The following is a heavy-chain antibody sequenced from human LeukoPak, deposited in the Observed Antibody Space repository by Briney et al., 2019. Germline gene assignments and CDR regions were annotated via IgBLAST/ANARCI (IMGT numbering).Heavy chain of an antibody. D-gene: IGHD2-8*02. V-gene: IGHV4-4*02. J-gene: IGHJ4*02. CDR2: IIDSGST. CDR3: ATYGPTGGYTFEY. CDR1: GGSISSGYW. Sequence: PSETLSLTCAVSGGSISSGYWWSWVRQPPMKGLEWIGEIIDSGSTNYNPSLKGRITISLDKTKNQFSLNVNSVTAADTAVYYCATYGPTGGYTFEYWGQGILVTVSS.